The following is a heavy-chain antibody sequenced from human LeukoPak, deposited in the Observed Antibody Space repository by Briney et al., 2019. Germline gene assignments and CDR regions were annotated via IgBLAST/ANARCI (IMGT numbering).Heavy chain of an antibody. Sequence: PSETLSLTCAVSGYSISSSYYWGWIRQPPGKGLEWIGSIYYSGSTYYNPSLKSRVTISVDTSKNQFSLKLSSVTAADTAVYYCGAAAGISEIDYWGQGTLVTVSS. J-gene: IGHJ4*02. CDR3: GAAAGISEIDY. CDR1: GYSISSSYY. CDR2: IYYSGST. D-gene: IGHD6-13*01. V-gene: IGHV4-38-2*01.